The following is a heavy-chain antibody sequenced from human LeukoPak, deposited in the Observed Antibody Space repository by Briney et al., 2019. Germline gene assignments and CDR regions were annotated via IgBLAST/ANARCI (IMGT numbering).Heavy chain of an antibody. D-gene: IGHD3-3*01. Sequence: ASVKVSCKASGYTFTGYYMHWVRQAPGQGLEWMGWINPNSGGTNYAQKLQGRVTMTRDTSISTAYMELSRLRSDDTAVYYCASTIFGVVITPGDYYYYMDVWGKGTTVTVSS. CDR2: INPNSGGT. CDR3: ASTIFGVVITPGDYYYYMDV. J-gene: IGHJ6*03. V-gene: IGHV1-2*02. CDR1: GYTFTGYY.